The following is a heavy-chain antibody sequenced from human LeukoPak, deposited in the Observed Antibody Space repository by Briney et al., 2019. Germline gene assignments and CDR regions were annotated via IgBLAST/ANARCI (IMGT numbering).Heavy chain of an antibody. CDR2: ISWNSGSI. D-gene: IGHD3-16*01. Sequence: GGSLRLSCTASGFTFDDYAMHWVRQAPGKGLESVSGISWNSGSIGYADSVKGRFTISRDNAKNSLYLQMNSLRAEDTALYYCAKDVYRSGEYAFDIWGQGTMVTVSS. J-gene: IGHJ3*02. V-gene: IGHV3-9*01. CDR1: GFTFDDYA. CDR3: AKDVYRSGEYAFDI.